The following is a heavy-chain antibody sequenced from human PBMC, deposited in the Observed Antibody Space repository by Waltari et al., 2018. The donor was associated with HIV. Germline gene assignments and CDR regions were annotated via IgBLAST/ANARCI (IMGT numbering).Heavy chain of an antibody. CDR3: ARVRGGGMDV. CDR1: GNTFTGYY. V-gene: IGHV1-2*05. Sequence: QEHLVQSGAEVKKPGASVKVSRTASGNTFTGYYIHWVRQAPGQGLEWVGRINHNSGDTHYAQKFQGRVTMTRDTSISTGYMELHSLTSDDTGVYFCARVRGGGMDVWGQGTTVTVSS. CDR2: INHNSGDT. D-gene: IGHD5-12*01. J-gene: IGHJ6*02.